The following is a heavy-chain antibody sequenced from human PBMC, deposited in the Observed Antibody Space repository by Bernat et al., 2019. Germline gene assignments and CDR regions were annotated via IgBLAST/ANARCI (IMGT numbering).Heavy chain of an antibody. D-gene: IGHD6-13*01. CDR1: GFTFSSYE. Sequence: EVQLVESGGGLVQPGGSLRLSCAASGFTFSSYEMNWVRQAPGKGLEWVSYISSSGSTIYYADSVKGRFTISRDNAKNSLYLQMNRLRAEDTAVYYCARDRSGYSSSWEVYWGQGTLVTVSS. V-gene: IGHV3-48*03. CDR3: ARDRSGYSSSWEVY. J-gene: IGHJ4*02. CDR2: ISSSGSTI.